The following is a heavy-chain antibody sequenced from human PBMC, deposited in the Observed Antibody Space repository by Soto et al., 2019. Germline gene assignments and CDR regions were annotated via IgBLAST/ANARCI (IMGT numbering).Heavy chain of an antibody. V-gene: IGHV3-23*01. J-gene: IGHJ4*02. Sequence: GWSLRLSCAASGFTFSSYAMSLVRQAPGKGLEWVSSISGSGGNTYHADSVKGRFTISRENSKKTLYLQMSSLRADDTAVYYCARADLYDYRWGTFRYTYFEYWGKGILVTVSP. D-gene: IGHD3-16*02. CDR1: GFTFSSYA. CDR2: ISGSGGNT. CDR3: ARADLYDYRWGTFRYTYFEY.